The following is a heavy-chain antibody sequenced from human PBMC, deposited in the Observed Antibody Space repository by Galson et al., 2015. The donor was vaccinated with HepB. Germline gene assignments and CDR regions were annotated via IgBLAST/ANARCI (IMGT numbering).Heavy chain of an antibody. CDR3: AREVYDYGDYGTWFDP. CDR2: INPNSGGT. D-gene: IGHD4-17*01. Sequence: SVKVSCKASGYTFTSYAMNWVRQAPGQGLEWMGWINPNSGGTNYAQKFQGRVTMTRDTSISTAYMELSRLRSDDTAVYYCAREVYDYGDYGTWFDPWGQGTLVTVSS. CDR1: GYTFTSYA. J-gene: IGHJ5*02. V-gene: IGHV1-2*02.